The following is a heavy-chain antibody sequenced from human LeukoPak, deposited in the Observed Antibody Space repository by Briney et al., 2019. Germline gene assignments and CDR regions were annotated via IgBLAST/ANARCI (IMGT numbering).Heavy chain of an antibody. CDR3: ARARSYYFDY. CDR2: IYYSGST. CDR1: GGSISSYY. Sequence: PSETLSLTCTVSGGSISSYYWSWIRQPPGKGLEWIGYIYYSGSTNYNPSLKSRVTISADTSKNQFSLKLSSVTAADTAVYYCARARSYYFDYWGQGTLVTVSS. V-gene: IGHV4-59*01. J-gene: IGHJ4*02.